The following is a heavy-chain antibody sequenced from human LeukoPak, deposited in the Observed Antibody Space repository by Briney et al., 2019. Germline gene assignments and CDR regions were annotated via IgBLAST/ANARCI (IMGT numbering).Heavy chain of an antibody. CDR1: GYSTRSNYY. J-gene: IGHJ4*02. Sequence: SETLSLTCSVSGYSTRSNYYWGWIRQPPGSGLEWIASIYHDGSTFYNPSLKSRVTISLDTSKNQFSLKLSSVTAADTAVYYCARGPPYGGNAFFEFWGQGTLVTVSS. CDR3: ARGPPYGGNAFFEF. V-gene: IGHV4-38-2*02. D-gene: IGHD5-12*01. CDR2: IYHDGST.